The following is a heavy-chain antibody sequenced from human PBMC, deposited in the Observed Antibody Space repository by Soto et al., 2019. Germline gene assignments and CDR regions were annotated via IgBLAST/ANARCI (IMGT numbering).Heavy chain of an antibody. Sequence: EVQLLESGGGLVQPGGSLRLSCAAPGFTLGSYVMSWVRQAPGKGLEWVSGIDSGGGGTYYADSVTGRSTISRDNSKNTLSLQMNGLRAEDTAVFYCATGPEQLVHGVFDYWAQGPLVNVSS. CDR3: ATGPEQLVHGVFDY. V-gene: IGHV3-23*01. CDR2: IDSGGGGT. D-gene: IGHD6-6*01. J-gene: IGHJ4*02. CDR1: GFTLGSYV.